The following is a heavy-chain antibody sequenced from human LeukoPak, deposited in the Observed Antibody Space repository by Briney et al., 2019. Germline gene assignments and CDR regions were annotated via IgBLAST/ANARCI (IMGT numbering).Heavy chain of an antibody. V-gene: IGHV4-31*03. Sequence: PSETLSLTCTVSGGSISSGGYYWSWIRQHPRKGLEWIGYIYYSGSTYYNPSLKSRVTISVDTSKNQFSLKLSSVTAADTAVYYCVRLRSSWYYFDYWGQGALVTVSS. CDR1: GGSISSGGYY. CDR2: IYYSGST. D-gene: IGHD6-13*01. J-gene: IGHJ4*02. CDR3: VRLRSSWYYFDY.